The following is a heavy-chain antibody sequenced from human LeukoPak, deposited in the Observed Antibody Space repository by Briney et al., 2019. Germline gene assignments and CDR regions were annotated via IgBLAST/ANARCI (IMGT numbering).Heavy chain of an antibody. J-gene: IGHJ4*02. V-gene: IGHV3-33*01. CDR3: ARDYYGSGSYWDYFDY. D-gene: IGHD3-10*01. Sequence: RYDGSNKYNADSVKGRFTISRDNSKNTLYLQMNSLRAEDTAVYYCARDYYGSGSYWDYFDYWGQGTLVTVSS. CDR2: RYDGSNK.